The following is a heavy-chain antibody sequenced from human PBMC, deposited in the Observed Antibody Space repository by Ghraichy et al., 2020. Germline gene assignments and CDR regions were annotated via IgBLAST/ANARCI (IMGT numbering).Heavy chain of an antibody. D-gene: IGHD4-23*01. CDR3: AKSRGILRWPGVGYFDY. Sequence: GGSLRLSCAASGFTFSSYGMHWVRQAPGKGLEWVAVISYDGSNKYYADSVKGRFTISRDNSKNTLYLQMNSLRAEDTAVYYCAKSRGILRWPGVGYFDYWGQGTLVTVSS. J-gene: IGHJ4*02. CDR1: GFTFSSYG. V-gene: IGHV3-30*18. CDR2: ISYDGSNK.